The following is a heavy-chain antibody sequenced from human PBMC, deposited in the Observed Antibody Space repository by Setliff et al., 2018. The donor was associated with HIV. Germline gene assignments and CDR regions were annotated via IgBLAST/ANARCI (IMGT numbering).Heavy chain of an antibody. V-gene: IGHV3-7*05. CDR3: SKDLSVAQFFYQYYGMDV. Sequence: LRLSCSASGFTFSTYWMSWVRQAPGKGLEWVANIKQDGSEIHYVDSVKRRFTISRDNSKNSLYLQMDSLRTEDTALYYCSKDLSVAQFFYQYYGMDVWGQGTTVTVSS. CDR1: GFTFSTYW. J-gene: IGHJ6*02. D-gene: IGHD5-12*01. CDR2: IKQDGSEI.